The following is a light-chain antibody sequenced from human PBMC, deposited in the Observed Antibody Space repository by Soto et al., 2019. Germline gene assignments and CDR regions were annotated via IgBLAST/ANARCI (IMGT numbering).Light chain of an antibody. V-gene: IGKV3-11*01. CDR2: LTS. CDR1: QSVGNN. J-gene: IGKJ1*01. CDR3: HQRQSWPRT. Sequence: MVLTHSAVALSLYQGERATLSCRASQSVGNNLAWYQQKPGQAPGLLIYLTSNRAAGIPARFSGSGSGTDFTLTISDVQPEDFAIYYCHQRQSWPRTFGQGTKVAIK.